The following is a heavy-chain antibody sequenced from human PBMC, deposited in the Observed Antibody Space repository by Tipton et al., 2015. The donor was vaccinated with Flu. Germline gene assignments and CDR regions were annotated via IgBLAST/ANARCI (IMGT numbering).Heavy chain of an antibody. Sequence: VQLVQSGAEVKKPGESLKISCEGSGFTFTDYWIGWVRQMPGKDLEWMGMIYPGDSETRYGPSFQGQVTISADRSVSTAYLQWSSLKASDSGIYYCARQDSLAWSSWGQGTLVTVSS. CDR3: ARQDSLAWSS. CDR2: IYPGDSET. J-gene: IGHJ5*02. D-gene: IGHD2-15*01. CDR1: GFTFTDYW. V-gene: IGHV5-51*01.